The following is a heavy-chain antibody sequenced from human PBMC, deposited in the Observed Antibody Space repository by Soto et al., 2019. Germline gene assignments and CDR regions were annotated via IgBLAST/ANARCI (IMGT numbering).Heavy chain of an antibody. CDR1: GFTFSNAW. Sequence: GGSLRLSCAASGFTFSNAWMSWVRQAPGKGLEWVGRIKSKTDGGTTDYAAPVKGRFTISRDDSKNTLYLQMNSLKTEDTAMYYCTTDIEITGTVYYYYGMDVWGQGTTVTVSS. CDR2: IKSKTDGGTT. J-gene: IGHJ6*02. V-gene: IGHV3-15*01. D-gene: IGHD1-20*01. CDR3: TTDIEITGTVYYYYGMDV.